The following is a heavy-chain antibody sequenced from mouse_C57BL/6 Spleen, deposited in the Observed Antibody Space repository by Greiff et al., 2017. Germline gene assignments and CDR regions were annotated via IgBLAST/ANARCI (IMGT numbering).Heavy chain of an antibody. D-gene: IGHD1-1*01. CDR1: GFNIKDDY. CDR3: TSDYYGSSPHWYFDV. CDR2: IDPENGDT. Sequence: VQLQQSGAELVRPGASVKLSCTASGFNIKDDYMHWVKQRPEQGLEWIGWIDPENGDTEYASKFQGKATITADTSSNTAYLQRSSLTSEDTAVYYCTSDYYGSSPHWYFDVWGTGTTVTVSS. J-gene: IGHJ1*03. V-gene: IGHV14-4*01.